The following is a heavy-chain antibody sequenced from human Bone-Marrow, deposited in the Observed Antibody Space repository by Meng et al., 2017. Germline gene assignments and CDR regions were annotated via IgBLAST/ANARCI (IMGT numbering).Heavy chain of an antibody. CDR2: INHSGST. CDR1: GGSFSDYY. D-gene: IGHD4-11*01. CDR3: ARGPTTMAHDFDY. J-gene: IGHJ4*02. V-gene: IGHV4-34*01. Sequence: SETLSLTCVVSGGSFSDYYWSWIRQPPGKGLEWIGEINHSGSTNYNPPLESRATISVDTSQNNLSLKLSSVTAADSAVYYCARGPTTMAHDFDYWGQGTLVTVSS.